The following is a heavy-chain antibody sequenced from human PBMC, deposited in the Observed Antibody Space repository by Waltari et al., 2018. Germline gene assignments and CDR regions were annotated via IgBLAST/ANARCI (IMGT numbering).Heavy chain of an antibody. V-gene: IGHV1-69*02. CDR3: ARATTVVTPLDY. Sequence: QVQLVQSGAEVKKPGSSVKVSCKASGGTFSSYTISWVRQAPGQGLEWMGRIIPSLGIANYAQKFQGRVTSTADKSTSTAYMELSSLRSEDTAVYYCARATTVVTPLDYWGQGTLVTVSS. J-gene: IGHJ4*02. CDR2: IIPSLGIA. D-gene: IGHD4-17*01. CDR1: GGTFSSYT.